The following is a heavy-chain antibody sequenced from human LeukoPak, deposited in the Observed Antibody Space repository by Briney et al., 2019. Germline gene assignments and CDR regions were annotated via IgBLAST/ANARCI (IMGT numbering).Heavy chain of an antibody. V-gene: IGHV3-33*01. CDR1: GFTFSSYG. J-gene: IGHJ4*02. CDR3: ARGGLGYNWNYLVY. Sequence: GGSLRLSCAASGFTFSSYGMHWVRQAPGKGLEWVTVIWYDGSNKYYGDSVKGRFTISRDNSKKTLYLQMNSLRAEDTALYYCARGGLGYNWNYLVYWGQGTLVTVSS. D-gene: IGHD1-1*01. CDR2: IWYDGSNK.